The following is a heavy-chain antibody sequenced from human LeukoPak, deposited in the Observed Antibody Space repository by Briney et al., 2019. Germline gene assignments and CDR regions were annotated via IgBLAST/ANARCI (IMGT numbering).Heavy chain of an antibody. CDR1: GFTFSSYA. V-gene: IGHV3-23*01. D-gene: IGHD2-21*02. CDR2: ISGSGGST. CDR3: ANPPLDAYCGGDCYPDS. J-gene: IGHJ5*01. Sequence: GGSLRLSCAASGFTFSSYAMSWVRQAPGKGLEWVSAISGSGGSTYYADSVKGRFTISRDNSKNTLYLQMNSLRAEDTAVYYSANPPLDAYCGGDCYPDSWGQGTLVTVSS.